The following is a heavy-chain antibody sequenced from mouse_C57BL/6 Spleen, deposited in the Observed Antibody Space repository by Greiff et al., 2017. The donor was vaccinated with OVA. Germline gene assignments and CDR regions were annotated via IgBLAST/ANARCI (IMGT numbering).Heavy chain of an antibody. Sequence: EVKLVESGGGLVKPGGSLKLSCAASGFTFSSYTMSWVRQTPEKRLEWVATISGGGGNTYYPDSVKGRFTISRDNAKNTLYLQMSSLRSEDTALYYCARHGDESPHWYFDVWGTGTTVTVSS. D-gene: IGHD3-3*01. V-gene: IGHV5-9*01. CDR2: ISGGGGNT. CDR1: GFTFSSYT. CDR3: ARHGDESPHWYFDV. J-gene: IGHJ1*03.